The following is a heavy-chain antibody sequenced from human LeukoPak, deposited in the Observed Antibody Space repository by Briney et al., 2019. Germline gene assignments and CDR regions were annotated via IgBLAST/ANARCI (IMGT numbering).Heavy chain of an antibody. CDR3: ARVDTVMAYYFDL. D-gene: IGHD5-18*01. CDR2: IYSGGTT. CDR1: VFTASTNC. Sequence: PGGSLRLSCAASVFTASTNCMTSVRHAPGKGLEWVSTIYSGGTTYYADSVMGRFTISRHNSRNTLYLQMNSLRAEDTAVYYCARVDTVMAYYFDLWGQGTLVTVSP. V-gene: IGHV3-53*04. J-gene: IGHJ4*02.